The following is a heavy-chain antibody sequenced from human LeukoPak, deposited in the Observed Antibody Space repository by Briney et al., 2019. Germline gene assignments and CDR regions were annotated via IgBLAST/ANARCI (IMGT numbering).Heavy chain of an antibody. CDR3: ARVVVYYFDY. J-gene: IGHJ4*02. Sequence: SETLSLTCTVSGGSISSYYWSWIRQPPGEGLEWIGYIYYSGSTNYNPSLKSRVTISVDTSKNQFSLKLSSVTAADTAVHYCARVVVYYFDYWGQGTLVTVSS. CDR2: IYYSGST. D-gene: IGHD2-15*01. V-gene: IGHV4-59*01. CDR1: GGSISSYY.